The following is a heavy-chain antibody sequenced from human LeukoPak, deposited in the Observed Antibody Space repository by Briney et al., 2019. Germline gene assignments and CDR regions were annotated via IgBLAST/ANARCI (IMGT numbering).Heavy chain of an antibody. J-gene: IGHJ6*04. D-gene: IGHD2-15*01. V-gene: IGHV4-39*07. CDR2: IYHSGST. Sequence: PSETLSLTCTVSGGSISSGGYYWRWIRQHPGTGLEWIGSIYHSGSTYYNPSLKSRVTISVDTSKNQFSLKLSSVTAADTAVYYCARDILVVVAATDYYGMDVWGKGTTVTVSS. CDR1: GGSISSGGYY. CDR3: ARDILVVVAATDYYGMDV.